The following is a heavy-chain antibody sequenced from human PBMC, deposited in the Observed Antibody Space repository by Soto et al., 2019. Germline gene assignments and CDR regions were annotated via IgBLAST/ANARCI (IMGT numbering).Heavy chain of an antibody. J-gene: IGHJ6*02. CDR3: ARVVSTVRGDPPLMDV. CDR2: IIPIFGTA. CDR1: GGTFSSYA. Sequence: SVKVSCRASGGTFSSYAISWVRQAPGQGLEWMGGIIPIFGTANYAQKFQGRVTITADESTSTAYMELSSLRSEDTAVYYCARVVSTVRGDPPLMDVWGQGTTVTVSS. V-gene: IGHV1-69*13. D-gene: IGHD2-2*01.